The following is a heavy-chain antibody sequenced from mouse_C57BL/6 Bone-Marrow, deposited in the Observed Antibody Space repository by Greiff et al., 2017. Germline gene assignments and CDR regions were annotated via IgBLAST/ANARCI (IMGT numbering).Heavy chain of an antibody. CDR3: ARTGSFDY. Sequence: DVQLVESGGGLVKPGGSLKLSCAASGFTFSDYGMHWVRQAPEKGLAWVAYISSGSSTIYYADTVKGRFTISRDNAKNTLFLQMTSLRSEDTAMYYCARTGSFDYWGQGTTLTVSS. CDR2: ISSGSSTI. J-gene: IGHJ2*01. CDR1: GFTFSDYG. D-gene: IGHD4-1*01. V-gene: IGHV5-17*01.